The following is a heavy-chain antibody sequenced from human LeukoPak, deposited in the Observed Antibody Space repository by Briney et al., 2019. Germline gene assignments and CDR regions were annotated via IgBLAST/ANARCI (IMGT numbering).Heavy chain of an antibody. Sequence: SVKVSCKASGGTFSSYAISWVRQAPGQGLEWMGRIIPILGIANYAQKFQGRVTITADKSTSTAYMELSSLRSEDTAVYYCARSFGYKLERTPYYYGMDVWGQGTTVTVSS. V-gene: IGHV1-69*04. CDR3: ARSFGYKLERTPYYYGMDV. CDR2: IIPILGIA. CDR1: GGTFSSYA. J-gene: IGHJ6*02. D-gene: IGHD1-1*01.